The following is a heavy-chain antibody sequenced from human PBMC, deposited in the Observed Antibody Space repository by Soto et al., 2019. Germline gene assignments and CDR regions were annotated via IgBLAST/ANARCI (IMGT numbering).Heavy chain of an antibody. CDR3: ARSGGSSENWFDP. CDR2: INHSGST. V-gene: IGHV4-34*01. Sequence: SETLSLTCAVYGGSFSGYYWSWIRQPPGKGLEWIGEINHSGSTNYNPSLKSRVTISVDTSKNQFSLKLSSVTAADTAVYYCARSGGSSENWFDPWGQGTLVTVSS. J-gene: IGHJ5*02. CDR1: GGSFSGYY. D-gene: IGHD2-15*01.